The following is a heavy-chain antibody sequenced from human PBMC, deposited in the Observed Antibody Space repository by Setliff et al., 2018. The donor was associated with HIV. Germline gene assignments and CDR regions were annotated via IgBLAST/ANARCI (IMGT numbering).Heavy chain of an antibody. V-gene: IGHV1-69*05. CDR2: IIPIFGTA. CDR3: ARGADHGSGSYQGVLDY. D-gene: IGHD3-10*01. CDR1: GGTFSSYA. Sequence: SVKVSCKASGGTFSSYAISWVRQAPGQGLEWMGGIIPIFGTANYAQKFQGRVTITTDESTSTAYMELSSLRSEDTAVYYCARGADHGSGSYQGVLDYWGQGALVTVSS. J-gene: IGHJ4*02.